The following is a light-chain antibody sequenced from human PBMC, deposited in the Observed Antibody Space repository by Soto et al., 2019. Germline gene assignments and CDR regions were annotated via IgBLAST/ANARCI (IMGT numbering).Light chain of an antibody. CDR3: SSYTTSSTRVV. J-gene: IGLJ2*01. CDR1: SSDVGGYNY. V-gene: IGLV2-14*01. Sequence: QSALTQPASVSGSPGQSITISCTGTSSDVGGYNYVSWYPQHPGKAPKLMIYEVSNRPSGVSNRFSGSKSGNTASLTISGLQAEDEADYYCSSYTTSSTRVVFGGGTKLPVL. CDR2: EVS.